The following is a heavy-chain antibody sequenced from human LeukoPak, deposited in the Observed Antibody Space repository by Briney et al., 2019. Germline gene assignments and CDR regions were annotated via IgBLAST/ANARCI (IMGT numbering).Heavy chain of an antibody. V-gene: IGHV1-8*02. Sequence: ASVKVSCKASGYTFTSYDINWVRQATGQGLEWMGWMNPNSGNTGYAQKFQGRVTMTRNTSISTAYMELRSLRSDDTAVYYCARTITGISTEFDYWGQGTLVTVSS. CDR3: ARTITGISTEFDY. CDR1: GYTFTSYD. J-gene: IGHJ4*02. CDR2: MNPNSGNT. D-gene: IGHD1-20*01.